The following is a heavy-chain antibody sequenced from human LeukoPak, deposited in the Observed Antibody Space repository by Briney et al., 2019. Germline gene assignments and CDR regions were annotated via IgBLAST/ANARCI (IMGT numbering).Heavy chain of an antibody. J-gene: IGHJ5*02. D-gene: IGHD1-26*01. CDR1: GGSISSSNW. CDR3: AIVVVATTSRFDP. V-gene: IGHV4-4*02. Sequence: PSGTLSLTCAVSGGSISSSNWWSWVRQPPGKGLEWIGEIYHSGSTNCNPSLKSRVTMSVDTSKRQFSLKLTSVTAADTAVYYCAIVVVATTSRFDPWGQGTLVTVSA. CDR2: IYHSGST.